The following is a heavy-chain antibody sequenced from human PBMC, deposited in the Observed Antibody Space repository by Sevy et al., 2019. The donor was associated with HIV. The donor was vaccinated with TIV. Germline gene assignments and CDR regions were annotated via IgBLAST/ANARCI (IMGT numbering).Heavy chain of an antibody. V-gene: IGHV3-30*02. Sequence: GGSLILSCAASGFTFSSYGMHWVRQAPGKGLEWVAFIRYDGSNKYYADSVKGRFTISRDESKNTLYLQMNSLRAEDTAVYYCARDSNEYGDYRLSYYFDYWGQGALVTVSS. CDR2: IRYDGSNK. CDR1: GFTFSSYG. CDR3: ARDSNEYGDYRLSYYFDY. D-gene: IGHD4-17*01. J-gene: IGHJ4*02.